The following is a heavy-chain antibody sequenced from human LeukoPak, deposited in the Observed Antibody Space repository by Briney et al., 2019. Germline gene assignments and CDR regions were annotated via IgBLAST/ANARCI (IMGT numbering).Heavy chain of an antibody. CDR2: INPGNGNT. D-gene: IGHD3-3*01. CDR3: ARVSAYYDFWSGYFRFDP. V-gene: IGHV1-3*01. CDR1: GYTFTSFV. J-gene: IGHJ5*02. Sequence: ASVTVSCTTSGYTFTSFVIHWVRQAPGQRPEWMGRINPGNGNTKYSQKFQGRVTITTDTSASTAYMELSSLRSEDTAVYYCARVSAYYDFWSGYFRFDPWGQGTLVTVSS.